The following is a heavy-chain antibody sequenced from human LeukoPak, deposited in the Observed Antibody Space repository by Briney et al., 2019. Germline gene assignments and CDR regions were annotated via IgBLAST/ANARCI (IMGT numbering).Heavy chain of an antibody. D-gene: IGHD2-21*02. V-gene: IGHV4-59*01. Sequence: SEILSLTCGVSGDSISSYYWSWIRQPPGKGLEWIGYIRSSGSTNCSPSLKSRVTISIDTSKSQFSLRVNSVTAADTAVYYCARALGVVVTEYGILDAFDIWGQGTMVTVSS. CDR2: IRSSGST. CDR1: GDSISSYY. CDR3: ARALGVVVTEYGILDAFDI. J-gene: IGHJ3*02.